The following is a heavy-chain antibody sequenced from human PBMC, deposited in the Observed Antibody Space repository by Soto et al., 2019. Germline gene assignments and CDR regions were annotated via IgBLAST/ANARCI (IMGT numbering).Heavy chain of an antibody. D-gene: IGHD3-22*01. CDR3: AKEGRDYYDSSGYLWFDP. CDR2: ISYDGSNK. CDR1: GFTFSSYG. Sequence: QVQLVESGGGVVQPGRSLRLSCAASGFTFSSYGMHWVRQAPGKGLEWVAVISYDGSNKYYADSVKGRFTISRDNSKNTLYLQMNSLRAEDTAVYYCAKEGRDYYDSSGYLWFDPWGQGTLVTVSS. V-gene: IGHV3-30*18. J-gene: IGHJ5*02.